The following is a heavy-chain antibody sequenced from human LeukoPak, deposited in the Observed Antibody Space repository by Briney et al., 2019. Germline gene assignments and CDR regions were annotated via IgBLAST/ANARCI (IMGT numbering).Heavy chain of an antibody. CDR1: GFTFDDSG. Sequence: GGSLRLSCAASGFTFDDSGMSWVRHAPGKGLEWVSVISWNGGSTVYADSVKGRFTISRDNANNSLYLQMNSLRAEDTALYYCARETYYYDSSGSTRFDYWGQGTLVTVSS. CDR3: ARETYYYDSSGSTRFDY. CDR2: ISWNGGST. V-gene: IGHV3-20*04. D-gene: IGHD3-22*01. J-gene: IGHJ4*02.